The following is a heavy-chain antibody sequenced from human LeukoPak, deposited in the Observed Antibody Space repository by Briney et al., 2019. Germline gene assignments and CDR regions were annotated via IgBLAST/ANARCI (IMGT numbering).Heavy chain of an antibody. CDR2: IYYSGST. D-gene: IGHD3-10*01. J-gene: IGHJ6*03. Sequence: SETLSLTCTVSGGSISSYYWSWIRQPPGKGLEWIGYIYYSGSTNYNPSLKSRVTISVDTSKKQFSLKLSSVTAADTAVYYCAIVSGSYLPNYYYYMDVWGKGTTVTVSS. CDR3: AIVSGSYLPNYYYYMDV. V-gene: IGHV4-59*01. CDR1: GGSISSYY.